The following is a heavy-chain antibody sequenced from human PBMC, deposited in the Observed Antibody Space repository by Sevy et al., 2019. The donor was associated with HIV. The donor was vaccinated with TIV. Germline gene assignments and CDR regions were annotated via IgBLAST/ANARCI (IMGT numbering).Heavy chain of an antibody. Sequence: SETLSLTCAVYGGSFSGYYWIWIRQPPGKGLEWIGEINHSGSTNYNPSLKSRFTISVDTSKNQFSLKLSSVTAADTAVYYCARGLPLYLCIQAAGTYGMDVWGQGTTVTVSS. D-gene: IGHD6-25*01. V-gene: IGHV4-34*01. CDR3: ARGLPLYLCIQAAGTYGMDV. J-gene: IGHJ6*02. CDR1: GGSFSGYY. CDR2: INHSGST.